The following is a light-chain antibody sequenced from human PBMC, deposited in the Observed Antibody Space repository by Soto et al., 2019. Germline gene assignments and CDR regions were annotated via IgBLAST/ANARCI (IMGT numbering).Light chain of an antibody. CDR2: GAS. CDR1: QSVSSN. CDR3: QQYSNWPLT. J-gene: IGKJ4*01. Sequence: EIVMTQSPATLSVSPGEGATLSCRASQSVSSNLAWYQQKPGQAPRLLILGASTRATGIPARFSGSGSGTEFSLTSSALQSEDLAIYYCQQYSNWPLTFGGGTKVGIK. V-gene: IGKV3-15*01.